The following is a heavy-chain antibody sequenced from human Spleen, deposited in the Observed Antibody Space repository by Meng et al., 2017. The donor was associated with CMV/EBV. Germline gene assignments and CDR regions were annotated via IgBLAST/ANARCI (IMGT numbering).Heavy chain of an antibody. CDR1: GFSFSTYP. V-gene: IGHV3-30*04. J-gene: IGHJ6*02. CDR3: ARDVERYYFYYGMVV. CDR2: ISYDGSNK. Sequence: GGYLRLSCAASGFSFSTYPMHWVRQAPGKGLDWVAVISYDGSNKFYADSVKGRFTISRDNSKNTVFLQMNSLRPDDTALYSCARDVERYYFYYGMVVWGQGTTVTVSS. D-gene: IGHD5-24*01.